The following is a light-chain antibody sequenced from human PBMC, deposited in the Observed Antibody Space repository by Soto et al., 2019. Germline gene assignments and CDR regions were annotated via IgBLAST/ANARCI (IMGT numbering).Light chain of an antibody. J-gene: IGKJ1*01. CDR1: QSVNSD. Sequence: IVMTQSPATLSVSPGERATLSCRTSQSVNSDLAWYQQKPGQPPRLLIYGASNRALGVPARFSGSGSGTEFTLSISSLQSEDFAIYYCQQYNDWPRWTFGQGTKVDIK. CDR2: GAS. CDR3: QQYNDWPRWT. V-gene: IGKV3-15*01.